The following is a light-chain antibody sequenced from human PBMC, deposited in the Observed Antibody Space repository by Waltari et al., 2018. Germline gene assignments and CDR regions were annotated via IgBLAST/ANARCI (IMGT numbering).Light chain of an antibody. V-gene: IGKV4-1*01. CDR3: QQYYSTPWT. Sequence: DIVMTQSPDSLAVSLGERATINCKSSQTIFYGSNNKNYLAWYQQKPRQPPRLLLYWASTRESGVPDRFSGSESGTDFTLTISSLQAEDVAVYYCQQYYSTPWTFGQGTKVEIK. CDR1: QTIFYGSNNKNY. CDR2: WAS. J-gene: IGKJ1*01.